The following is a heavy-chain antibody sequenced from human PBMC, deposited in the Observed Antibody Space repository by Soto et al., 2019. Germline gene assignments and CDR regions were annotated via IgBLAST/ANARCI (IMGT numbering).Heavy chain of an antibody. V-gene: IGHV4-59*08. CDR2: MHNSGST. CDR1: GGSISSYY. Sequence: SETLSLTCTVSGGSISSYYWTWIRQPPGKGLEWIGFMHNSGSTHYNPSLKSRVTISLDTSKNQFSLNLRSVTAADTAVYYCASMGYHYGSGSYPLDYWGQGTLLTVSS. J-gene: IGHJ4*02. CDR3: ASMGYHYGSGSYPLDY. D-gene: IGHD3-10*01.